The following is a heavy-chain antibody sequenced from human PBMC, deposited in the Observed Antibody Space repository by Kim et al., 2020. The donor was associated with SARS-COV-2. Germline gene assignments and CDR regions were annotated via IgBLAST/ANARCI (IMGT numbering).Heavy chain of an antibody. Sequence: GGSLRLSCSPSGFTFSSYAMHWVRQAPGKGLEYVSAISSNGGSTYYADSVKGRFTISRDNSKNTLYLQMSSLRAEDTAVYYCVKGHLSYYYGSGSYYNWGQGTLVTVSS. CDR3: VKGHLSYYYGSGSYYN. J-gene: IGHJ4*02. CDR1: GFTFSSYA. CDR2: ISSNGGST. D-gene: IGHD3-10*01. V-gene: IGHV3-64D*06.